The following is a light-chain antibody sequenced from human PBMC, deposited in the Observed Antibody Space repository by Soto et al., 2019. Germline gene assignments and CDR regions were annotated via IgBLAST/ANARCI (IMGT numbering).Light chain of an antibody. CDR3: SSCATSSTLHV. V-gene: IGLV2-14*03. J-gene: IGLJ1*01. CDR2: DVS. Sequence: QSALTQPASVSGSPGQSITISCTGASSDVGGYNYVSWYQQHPGKAPKLIIYDVSNRPSGVSDRFSGSKSGNTASLTISGLQPEDEADYFCSSCATSSTLHVFGAGTKVTVL. CDR1: SSDVGGYNY.